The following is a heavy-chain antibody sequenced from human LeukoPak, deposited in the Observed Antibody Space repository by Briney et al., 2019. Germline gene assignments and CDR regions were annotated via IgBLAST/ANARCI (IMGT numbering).Heavy chain of an antibody. D-gene: IGHD1-26*01. CDR2: IKQDGSEK. CDR3: ARDKIVGATNFDY. V-gene: IGHV3-7*01. J-gene: IGHJ4*02. CDR1: GFTFSSYW. Sequence: QPGGSLRLSCAASGFTFSSYWMSWVRQAPGKGLEWVANIKQDGSEKYYVDSVKGRFTISRDNAKNSLYLQMNSLRAEDTAVYYCARDKIVGATNFDYWGQGTLVTVSS.